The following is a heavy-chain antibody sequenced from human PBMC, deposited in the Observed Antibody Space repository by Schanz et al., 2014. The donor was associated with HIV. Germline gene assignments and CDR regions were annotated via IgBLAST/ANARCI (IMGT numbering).Heavy chain of an antibody. CDR2: INPNSGGT. V-gene: IGHV1-2*02. CDR3: AMGPDYYDSSAYYRVGLWYFDL. J-gene: IGHJ2*01. D-gene: IGHD3-22*01. Sequence: QVQLVQSGAEVKKPGSSVKVSCKASGGTFSNYAINWVRQAPGQGLEWMGWINPNSGGTNYAQKFQGRVTMTRDTSISTAYMELRRLRYDDTAVYYCAMGPDYYDSSAYYRVGLWYFDLWGRGTLVTVSS. CDR1: GGTFSNYA.